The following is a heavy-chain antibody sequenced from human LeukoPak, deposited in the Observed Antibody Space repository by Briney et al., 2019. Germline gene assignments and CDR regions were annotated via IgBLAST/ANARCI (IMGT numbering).Heavy chain of an antibody. D-gene: IGHD3-16*01. J-gene: IGHJ4*02. CDR3: ASGGYFDY. CDR1: GGPISSYY. CDR2: IYYSGSI. V-gene: IGHV4-59*01. Sequence: PSETLSLTCTVSGGPISSYYWSWIRQPPGKGLEWIGYIYYSGSINYNPSLKSRVTISVDTSKNQFSLKLSSVTAADTAVYYCASGGYFDYWGQGTLVTVSS.